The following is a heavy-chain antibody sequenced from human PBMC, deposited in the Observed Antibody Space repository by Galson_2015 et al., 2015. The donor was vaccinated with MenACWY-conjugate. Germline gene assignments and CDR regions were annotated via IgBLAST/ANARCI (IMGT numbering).Heavy chain of an antibody. CDR3: ARVAGNEQDYGDFDL. D-gene: IGHD3-16*01. Sequence: LILSCAASGFTFSTCAMHWVRQAPGKGLEWVAVISKDGTNQHYADSVKGRFTIARDNSKNTVYLQMNSLTAEDTAVYYCARVAGNEQDYGDFDLWGRDTLLSVSS. J-gene: IGHJ2*01. CDR1: GFTFSTCA. CDR2: ISKDGTNQ. V-gene: IGHV3-30*01.